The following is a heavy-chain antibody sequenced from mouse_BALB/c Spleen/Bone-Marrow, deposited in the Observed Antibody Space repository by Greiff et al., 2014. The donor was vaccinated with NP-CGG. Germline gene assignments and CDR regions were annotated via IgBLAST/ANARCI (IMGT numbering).Heavy chain of an antibody. J-gene: IGHJ2*01. D-gene: IGHD2-4*01. V-gene: IGHV14-4*02. Sequence: VQLQQSGAELVRSGASVKLSCTASGFNIKDYYTHWVKQRPEQGLEWIGWIDPENGDTEYAPKFQGKATMTADTSSNTAYLQLSSLTSGDTAVYYCNARGDYDFDYFDYWGQGTTLTVSS. CDR1: GFNIKDYY. CDR2: IDPENGDT. CDR3: NARGDYDFDYFDY.